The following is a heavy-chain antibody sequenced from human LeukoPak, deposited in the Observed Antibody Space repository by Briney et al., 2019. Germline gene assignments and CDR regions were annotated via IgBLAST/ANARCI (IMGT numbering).Heavy chain of an antibody. CDR1: GYTLTELS. V-gene: IGHV1-24*01. J-gene: IGHJ6*02. CDR2: FDPEDGET. Sequence: ASVKVSCKVSGYTLTELSMHWVRQAPGKGLEWMGGFDPEDGETIYAQKFQGRVTMTEDTSTDTAYMELSSLRSEDTAVYYCATVAGKEGAPSENYYYYGMDVWGQGTTVTVSS. D-gene: IGHD6-19*01. CDR3: ATVAGKEGAPSENYYYYGMDV.